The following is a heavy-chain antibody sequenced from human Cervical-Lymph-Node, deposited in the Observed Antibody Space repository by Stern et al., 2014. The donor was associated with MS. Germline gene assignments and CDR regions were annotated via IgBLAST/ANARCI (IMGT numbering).Heavy chain of an antibody. J-gene: IGHJ5*02. D-gene: IGHD6-19*01. V-gene: IGHV4-59*01. CDR2: IYYSGST. Sequence: QLQLQESGPGLVKPSETLSLTCTVSGGSISSYYWSWIRQPPGKGLEWIGYIYYSGSTNYNPSLKSRVTISVDTSKNQFSLKLSSVTAADTAVYYCARALAVADEMSWFDPWGQGTLVTVSS. CDR1: GGSISSYY. CDR3: ARALAVADEMSWFDP.